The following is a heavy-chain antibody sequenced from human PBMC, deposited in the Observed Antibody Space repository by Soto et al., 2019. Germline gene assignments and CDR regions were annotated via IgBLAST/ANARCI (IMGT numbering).Heavy chain of an antibody. CDR2: ISYSGIT. CDR3: AREPRYSTSRYHDPFDM. Sequence: SATPSLTCTVSGGSISTDYWNWIRQPPGKGLEWIGFISYSGITNYNPSLESRVTISVDTSKNQFSLRLSSVTAADTAVYYCAREPRYSTSRYHDPFDMWGQGTVVTVSS. CDR1: GGSISTDY. V-gene: IGHV4-59*01. D-gene: IGHD6-13*01. J-gene: IGHJ3*02.